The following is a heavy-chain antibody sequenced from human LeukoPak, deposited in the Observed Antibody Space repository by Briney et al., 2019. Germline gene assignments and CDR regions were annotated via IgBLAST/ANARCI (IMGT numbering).Heavy chain of an antibody. Sequence: SETLSLTCTVSGGSISSYYWSWIWQPPGKGLEWIGYIYYSGSTNYNPSLKSRVTISVDTSKNQFSLKLSSVTAADTAVYYCARHVEQWLAYFDYWGQGTLVTVSS. J-gene: IGHJ4*02. CDR3: ARHVEQWLAYFDY. V-gene: IGHV4-59*08. CDR1: GGSISSYY. CDR2: IYYSGST. D-gene: IGHD6-19*01.